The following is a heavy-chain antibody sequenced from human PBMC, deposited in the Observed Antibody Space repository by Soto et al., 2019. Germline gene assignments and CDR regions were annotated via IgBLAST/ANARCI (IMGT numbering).Heavy chain of an antibody. CDR2: ISYDGSNK. CDR3: AKASSLYYYDSSGLRDYYGMDV. CDR1: GFSFSSYC. V-gene: IGHV3-30*18. J-gene: IGHJ6*02. D-gene: IGHD3-22*01. Sequence: PXVCLRLSCAACGFSFSSYCMHWVRQAPGKGLEWVAVISYDGSNKYYADSVKGRFTISRDNSKNTLYLQMNSLRAEDTAVYYCAKASSLYYYDSSGLRDYYGMDVWGQGTTVTVSS.